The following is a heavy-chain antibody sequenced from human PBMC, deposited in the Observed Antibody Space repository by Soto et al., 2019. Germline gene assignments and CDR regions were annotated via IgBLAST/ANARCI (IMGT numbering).Heavy chain of an antibody. Sequence: GGSLRLSCTASNFFISYYWMSWVRQAPGKGLEWVANIKRDASEMHYVDSVKGRFIISRDNAKNSVYLQMNSLRADDTAVYYCTGARSSLEPAGFVEYGGQAILGTVS. CDR1: NFFISYYW. CDR2: IKRDASEM. D-gene: IGHD1-1*01. V-gene: IGHV3-7*03. CDR3: TGARSSLEPAGFVEY. J-gene: IGHJ4*02.